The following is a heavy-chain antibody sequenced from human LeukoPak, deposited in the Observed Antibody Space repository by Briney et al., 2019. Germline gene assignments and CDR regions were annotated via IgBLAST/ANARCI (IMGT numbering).Heavy chain of an antibody. CDR3: ARRVSCGDFDY. CDR2: MNPNSGNT. V-gene: IGHV1-8*01. CDR1: GYAFPSYD. D-gene: IGHD2-21*01. Sequence: ASVNLSCKATGYAFPSYDGSWVRQDTGKSPEWMGWMNPNSGNTGYAQKFLGRVTITRNTSIITAYMQLSSLRSEDTAVYCCARRVSCGDFDYWGQGTLVTVSS. J-gene: IGHJ4*02.